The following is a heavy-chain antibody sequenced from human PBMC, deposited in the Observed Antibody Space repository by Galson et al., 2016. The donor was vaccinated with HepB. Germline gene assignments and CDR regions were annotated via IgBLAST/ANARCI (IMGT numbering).Heavy chain of an antibody. CDR1: GASVRTSNYY. Sequence: ETLSLTCSLSGASVRTSNYYWDWIRQSPGKGLEWLGGVFYSGTTHYNPSLRSRVSISVDMSKNHFSLKLSSVTAADTAVYYCATAPAPYYDSSGYRGGYFDYWGQGTLVTVSS. CDR2: VFYSGTT. D-gene: IGHD3-22*01. J-gene: IGHJ4*02. V-gene: IGHV4-39*07. CDR3: ATAPAPYYDSSGYRGGYFDY.